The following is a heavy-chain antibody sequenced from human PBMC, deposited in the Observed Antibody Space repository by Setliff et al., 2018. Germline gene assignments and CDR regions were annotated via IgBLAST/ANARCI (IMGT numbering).Heavy chain of an antibody. Sequence: KPSETLSLTCNVSGGSVSSTSHYWGWIRQPPGKGMEWIGSVYYSGYTYYNPSLQIRVTISVDMSKNQFSMKLTSVTAADTAVYYCARVDFTMIQGVLGLWGQGTLVTVSS. CDR2: VYYSGYT. D-gene: IGHD3-10*01. J-gene: IGHJ1*01. CDR1: GGSVSSTSHY. V-gene: IGHV4-39*07. CDR3: ARVDFTMIQGVLGL.